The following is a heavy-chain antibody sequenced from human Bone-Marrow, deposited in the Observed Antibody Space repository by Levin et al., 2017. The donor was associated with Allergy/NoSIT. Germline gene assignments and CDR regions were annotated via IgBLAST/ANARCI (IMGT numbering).Heavy chain of an antibody. Sequence: SETLSLTCTVSGGSISSGGYYWSWIRQQPGKGLEWIGYIYYSGSTYYNPSLKSRVMISVDTSKNQFSLKVSSVTAADTAVYYCAREDGSTIDYWGQGILVTVSS. CDR2: IYYSGST. CDR3: AREDGSTIDY. CDR1: GGSISSGGYY. J-gene: IGHJ4*02. D-gene: IGHD1/OR15-1a*01. V-gene: IGHV4-31*03.